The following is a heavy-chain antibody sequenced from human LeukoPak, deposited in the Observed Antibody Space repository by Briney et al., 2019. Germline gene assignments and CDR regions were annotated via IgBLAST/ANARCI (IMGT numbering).Heavy chain of an antibody. CDR3: AREVYSSGCCYHGMDV. J-gene: IGHJ6*02. D-gene: IGHD6-19*01. V-gene: IGHV6-1*01. Sequence: ASVKSRITINPDTSKNQFSLQLNSVTPEGTAVYYCAREVYSSGCCYHGMDVWGQGTTVTVSS.